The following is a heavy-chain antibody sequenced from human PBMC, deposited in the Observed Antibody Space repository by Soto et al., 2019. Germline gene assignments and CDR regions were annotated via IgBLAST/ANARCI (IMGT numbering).Heavy chain of an antibody. CDR1: GDSISSDY. Sequence: QVRLQESGPGLVKPSETLSLTCSVSGDSISSDYWSWIRQPPGKGLEWIGYIYYTGSTNYNPSLXSXVXXSVDTSKKQFSLKVSSVTAADTAVYYCARGRWFDPWGQGTLVTVSS. J-gene: IGHJ5*02. CDR3: ARGRWFDP. V-gene: IGHV4-59*01. CDR2: IYYTGST.